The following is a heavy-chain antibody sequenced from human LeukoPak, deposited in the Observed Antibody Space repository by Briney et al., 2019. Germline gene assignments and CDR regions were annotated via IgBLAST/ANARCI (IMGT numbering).Heavy chain of an antibody. CDR3: ARGPPACGTNCYGYLDY. CDR2: IRSSGSTM. CDR1: GFPFRSYS. V-gene: IGHV3-48*01. Sequence: PGGSLRLSCAASGFPFRSYSMNWVRQAPGKGLEWISNIRSSGSTMYYAESVKGRFTISRDNSKNTLYLQMKSLRAEDTAVYYCARGPPACGTNCYGYLDYWGQGTLVTVSS. J-gene: IGHJ4*02. D-gene: IGHD2-2*01.